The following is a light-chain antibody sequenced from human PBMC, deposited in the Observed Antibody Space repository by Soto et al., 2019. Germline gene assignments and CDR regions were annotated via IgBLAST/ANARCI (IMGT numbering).Light chain of an antibody. CDR3: QQSSRTPIA. CDR2: GAS. J-gene: IGKJ5*01. Sequence: DIQITQSPSSLSASVGDRVTISCRTSQRINSYLNWYQQKPGEAPTLLIYGASSLQSGVPSRFSGSGSGTDFTLAINSLQPEDFATYYCQQSSRTPIAFGQGTRLEIK. CDR1: QRINSY. V-gene: IGKV1-39*01.